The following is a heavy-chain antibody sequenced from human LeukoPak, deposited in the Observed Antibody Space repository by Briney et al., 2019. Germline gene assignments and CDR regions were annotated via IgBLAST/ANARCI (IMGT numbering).Heavy chain of an antibody. CDR1: GFTFSSFA. D-gene: IGHD1-1*01. CDR3: ARLYSEKDTTAY. V-gene: IGHV3-30*03. J-gene: IGHJ4*02. Sequence: GGSLRLSCAASGFTFSSFAMHWVRQAPGKGLEWVAVISYDGSIKYYADSVKGRFTISRDSSKNTLDLQMNSLKPEDTAVYYCARLYSEKDTTAYWGQGTLVSVSS. CDR2: ISYDGSIK.